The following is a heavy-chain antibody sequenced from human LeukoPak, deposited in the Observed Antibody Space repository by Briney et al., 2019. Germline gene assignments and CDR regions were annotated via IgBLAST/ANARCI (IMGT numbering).Heavy chain of an antibody. CDR2: ISASGGDT. J-gene: IGHJ5*02. Sequence: PGGSLRLSCSASGFTFSNFAMNWVRQTPGKGLEWVSGISASGGDTFYADSVKGRFTISRDNSKNTLSLQMNSLRVEDTAIYYCAKDVRRCNGACTWGQGTLVTVSS. CDR1: GFTFSNFA. D-gene: IGHD2-8*01. CDR3: AKDVRRCNGACT. V-gene: IGHV3-23*01.